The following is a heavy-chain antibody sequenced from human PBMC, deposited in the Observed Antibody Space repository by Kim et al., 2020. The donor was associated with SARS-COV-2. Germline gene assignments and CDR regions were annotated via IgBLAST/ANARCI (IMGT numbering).Heavy chain of an antibody. CDR1: GYTLTELS. D-gene: IGHD5-18*01. CDR2: FDPEDGET. V-gene: IGHV1-24*01. J-gene: IGHJ5*02. Sequence: ASVKVSCKVSGYTLTELSMHWVRQAPGKGLECMGGFDPEDGETIYAQKFQGRVTMTEDTSTDTAYMELSSLRSEDTAVYYCATGPPIQFGWFDPWGQGTLVTVSS. CDR3: ATGPPIQFGWFDP.